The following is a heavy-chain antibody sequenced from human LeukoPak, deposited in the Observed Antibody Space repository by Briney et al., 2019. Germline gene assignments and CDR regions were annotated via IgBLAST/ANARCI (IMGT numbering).Heavy chain of an antibody. V-gene: IGHV3-74*01. CDR3: ARAPSEIGGYYPEYFRH. D-gene: IGHD3-22*01. J-gene: IGHJ1*01. CDR2: IKSDGST. CDR1: GFTFSSYW. Sequence: GGSLRLSCAASGFTFSSYWMHWVRHAPGKGLVWVSRIKSDGSTRYADSVKGRFTISRDNAKNTVSLQMNSLRAEDTGVYYCARAPSEIGGYYPEYFRHWGQGTLVTASP.